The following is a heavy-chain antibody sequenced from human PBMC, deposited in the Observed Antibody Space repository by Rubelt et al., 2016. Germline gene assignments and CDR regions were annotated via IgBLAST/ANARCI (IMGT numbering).Heavy chain of an antibody. CDR2: IYYSGST. CDR3: ARLITATPDY. V-gene: IGHV4-38-2*02. CDR1: GYSISSGYY. Sequence: QVQLQESGPGLVKPSETLSLTCTVSGYSISSGYYWGWIRQPPGKGLEWIGSIYYSGSTYYNPSLKSRVTISVDTSKNQFSLKLSSVTAADTAVYYCARLITATPDYWGQGTLVTVSS. J-gene: IGHJ4*02. D-gene: IGHD3-10*01.